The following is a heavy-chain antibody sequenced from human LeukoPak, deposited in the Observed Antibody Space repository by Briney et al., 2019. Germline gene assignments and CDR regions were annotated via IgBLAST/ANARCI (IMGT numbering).Heavy chain of an antibody. Sequence: ASVKVSCKVSGYTLTELSMHWVRQAPGKGLEWMGGFDPEDGETIYAQKFQGRVTMTEDTSTGTAYMELSSLRSEDTAVYYCATLYSGYSYGYFDYWGQGTLVTVSS. CDR2: FDPEDGET. CDR3: ATLYSGYSYGYFDY. V-gene: IGHV1-24*01. D-gene: IGHD5-18*01. J-gene: IGHJ4*02. CDR1: GYTLTELS.